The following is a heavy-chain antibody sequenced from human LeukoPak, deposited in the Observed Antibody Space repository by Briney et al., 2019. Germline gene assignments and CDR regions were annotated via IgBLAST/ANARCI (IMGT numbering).Heavy chain of an antibody. V-gene: IGHV3-23*01. D-gene: IGHD2-2*01. Sequence: GGSLRLSCAASGFTFSSYAMSWVRQAPGKGLKWVSTINDNGAAPYYADSVKGRFTISRDNSKNTLYLQMNSLRAEDTAVYYCARRHQLLWGAFDIWGQGTMVTVSS. CDR3: ARRHQLLWGAFDI. CDR2: INDNGAAP. CDR1: GFTFSSYA. J-gene: IGHJ3*02.